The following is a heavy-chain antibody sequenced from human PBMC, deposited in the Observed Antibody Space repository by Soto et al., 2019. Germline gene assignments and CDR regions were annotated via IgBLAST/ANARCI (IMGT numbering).Heavy chain of an antibody. CDR2: INNDGSDA. CDR1: GFRFSAFW. V-gene: IGHV3-74*01. Sequence: GGSLRLSCSTSGFRFSAFWMHWVRQIPGQGLEWVSRINNDGSDAVYADSVKGRFTISRDNAENRLFLQMNSLRVEDMAVDYCASGLRGPDDWGQGTLVTVSS. CDR3: ASGLRGPDD. J-gene: IGHJ4*02.